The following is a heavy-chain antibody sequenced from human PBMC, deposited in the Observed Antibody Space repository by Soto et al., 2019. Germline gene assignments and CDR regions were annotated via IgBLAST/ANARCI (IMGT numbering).Heavy chain of an antibody. V-gene: IGHV3-23*01. Sequence: PGGSLRLSCAASVFTFSSYAMSWVRQAPGKGLEWVSAISGSGGSTYYADSVKGRFTISRDNSKNTLYLQMNSLRAEDTAVYYCAKGLGSSWSNFDYWGQGTLVTVSS. CDR2: ISGSGGST. D-gene: IGHD6-13*01. CDR1: VFTFSSYA. J-gene: IGHJ4*02. CDR3: AKGLGSSWSNFDY.